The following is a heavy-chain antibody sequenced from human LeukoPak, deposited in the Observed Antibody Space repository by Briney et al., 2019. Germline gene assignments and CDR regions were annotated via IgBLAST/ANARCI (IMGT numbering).Heavy chain of an antibody. Sequence: PSETLSLTCTVSLASISSYYWSWFRQPAGKGLEWIGRIYMTGKTNYNPSLESRVTMSVDMSKNQFSLKVSSATAADTAMYYCARDCRDCTTDVCPGYFDTWGQGTLVTVSS. CDR2: IYMTGKT. CDR3: ARDCRDCTTDVCPGYFDT. CDR1: LASISSYY. J-gene: IGHJ4*02. V-gene: IGHV4-4*07. D-gene: IGHD2-8*01.